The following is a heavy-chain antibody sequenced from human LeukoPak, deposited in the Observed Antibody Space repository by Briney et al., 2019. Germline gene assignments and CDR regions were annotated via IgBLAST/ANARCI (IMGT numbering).Heavy chain of an antibody. J-gene: IGHJ4*02. Sequence: SETLSLTCAVYGGSFSGYYWSWIRQPPGKGLEWIGYMFYSGRTNYNPSLKSRVTISLDTSKNQFSLKLRSVTAEDTAIYYCARTRDDYNWEPEYWGQGTLVTVSS. D-gene: IGHD4-4*01. V-gene: IGHV4-59*01. CDR1: GGSFSGYY. CDR2: MFYSGRT. CDR3: ARTRDDYNWEPEY.